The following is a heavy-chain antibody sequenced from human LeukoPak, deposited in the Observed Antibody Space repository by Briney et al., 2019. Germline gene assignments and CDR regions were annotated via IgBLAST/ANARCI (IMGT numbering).Heavy chain of an antibody. CDR2: ISSSSSTI. CDR1: GFNFSSYS. D-gene: IGHD3-22*01. J-gene: IGHJ6*02. Sequence: GGSLRLSCAASGFNFSSYSMNWVRQATGKGLEWGSYISSSSSTIYYADSVKGRFTISRDNAKNSLYLQMNSLRDEDTAVYYCARDPRDYYDSSGYIHYYYYGMDVWGQGTTVTVSS. V-gene: IGHV3-48*02. CDR3: ARDPRDYYDSSGYIHYYYYGMDV.